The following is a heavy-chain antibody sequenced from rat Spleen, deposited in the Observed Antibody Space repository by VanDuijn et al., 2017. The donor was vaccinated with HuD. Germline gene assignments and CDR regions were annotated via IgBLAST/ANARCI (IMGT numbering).Heavy chain of an antibody. J-gene: IGHJ4*01. CDR3: ARRDYPEVMDA. CDR2: ISYSGST. V-gene: IGHV3-1*01. Sequence: EMQLQESGPGLVKPSQSLSLTCSVTGYSITSNYWAWIRKFPGNKMDWIGHISYSGSTSYNPSLKSRISITRDTSKNQFFLQVNSVTTEDTATYYCARRDYPEVMDAWGQGASVTVSS. CDR1: GYSITSNY. D-gene: IGHD1-4*01.